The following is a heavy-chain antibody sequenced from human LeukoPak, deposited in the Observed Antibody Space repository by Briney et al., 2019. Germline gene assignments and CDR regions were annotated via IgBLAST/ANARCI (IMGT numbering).Heavy chain of an antibody. J-gene: IGHJ4*02. CDR1: GFTFSDYA. CDR3: ARVAARVSLAY. V-gene: IGHV3-64*01. Sequence: GGSLRLSCAASGFTFSDYAMHWVRQAPGKGLEYVSAISSNGGSTYYANSVKGRFTISRDNSKNTLYLQMGSLRAEDMAVYYFARVAARVSLAYGGQGTLVTVSS. CDR2: ISSNGGST. D-gene: IGHD2-15*01.